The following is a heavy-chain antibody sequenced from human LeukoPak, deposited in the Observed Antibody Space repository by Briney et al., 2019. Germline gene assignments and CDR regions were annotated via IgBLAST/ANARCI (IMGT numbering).Heavy chain of an antibody. J-gene: IGHJ4*02. Sequence: GGTLRLSCAASGFTFSSYSMNWVRQAPGKGLEWVSYISSSSSTIYYADSVKGRFTISRDNAKNSLYLQMNSLRAEDTAVYYCARASEDSSSWYYYFDYWGQGTLVTVSS. CDR1: GFTFSSYS. CDR3: ARASEDSSSWYYYFDY. CDR2: ISSSSSTI. V-gene: IGHV3-48*01. D-gene: IGHD6-13*01.